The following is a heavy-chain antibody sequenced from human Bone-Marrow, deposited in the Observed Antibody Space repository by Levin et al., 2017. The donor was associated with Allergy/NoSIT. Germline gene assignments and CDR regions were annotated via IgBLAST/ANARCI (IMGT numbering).Heavy chain of an antibody. CDR3: AKGLFAGMATVDFDA. D-gene: IGHD5-24*01. V-gene: IGHV3-9*01. CDR1: GIIFDDHA. CDR2: ISWNSGRI. J-gene: IGHJ4*02. Sequence: GGSLRLSCVFSGIIFDDHAMHWVRQRTGKGLEWVSGISWNSGRIGYADSVKGRFTISRDNAKNSLYLQMNSLRIEDTALYYCAKGLFAGMATVDFDAWGRGSLVTVSP.